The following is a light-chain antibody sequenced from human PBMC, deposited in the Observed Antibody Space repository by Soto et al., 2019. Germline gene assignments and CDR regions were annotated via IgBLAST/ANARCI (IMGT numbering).Light chain of an antibody. CDR2: EVS. J-gene: IGLJ2*01. CDR1: SSDVGYYNY. CDR3: SSYAGSNTVI. V-gene: IGLV2-8*01. Sequence: QTVVTQPTSASGSPGQSVTISCTGTSSDVGYYNYVSWYQQHPGKAPKLMFYEVSKRPSGVPDRFSGSKSGNTASLTVSGLQPEDEADYYCSSYAGSNTVIFGGGTKLTVL.